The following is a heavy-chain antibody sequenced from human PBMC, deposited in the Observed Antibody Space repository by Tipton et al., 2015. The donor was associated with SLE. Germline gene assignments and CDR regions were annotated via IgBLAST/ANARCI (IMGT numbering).Heavy chain of an antibody. CDR2: IYYRGRT. Sequence: TLSLTCTVCGGSISSSSYYWGWIRQPPGKGLEWIGRIYYRGRTDYNPSLKSRVTISVDTSKNQFSLKLNSLTAADTAVHYCARDVQTKDLVSPWGPRTRVSVS. CDR1: GGSISSSSYY. CDR3: ARDVQTKDLVSP. V-gene: IGHV4-39*07. D-gene: IGHD3/OR15-3a*01. J-gene: IGHJ5*02.